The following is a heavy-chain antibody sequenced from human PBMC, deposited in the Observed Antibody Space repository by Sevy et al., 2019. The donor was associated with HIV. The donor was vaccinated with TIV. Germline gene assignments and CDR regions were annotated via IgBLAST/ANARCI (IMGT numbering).Heavy chain of an antibody. D-gene: IGHD4-4*01. J-gene: IGHJ4*02. V-gene: IGHV3-30*04. CDR1: GFTFSSYA. CDR2: ISYDGSNK. Sequence: GGSLRLSCAASGFTFSSYAMHWVRQAPGKGLEWVAVISYDGSNKYYADSVKGRFTISRDNSKNTLYLQMNSLRAEDTAVYYCARDHRGGNYRYFDYWGPGTLVTVSS. CDR3: ARDHRGGNYRYFDY.